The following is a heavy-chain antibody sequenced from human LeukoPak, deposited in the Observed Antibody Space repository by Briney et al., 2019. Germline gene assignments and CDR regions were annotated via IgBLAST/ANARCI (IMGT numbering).Heavy chain of an antibody. CDR3: ARGTVEAASYYFDY. Sequence: TGGSLRLSCAASGFTFSSYDMHWVRHATGKGLEWVSAIGTAGDTYYPGSVKGRFTISRENAKNSLCLQMNSLRAGDTAVYYCARGTVEAASYYFDYWGQGTLVTVSS. CDR1: GFTFSSYD. V-gene: IGHV3-13*01. D-gene: IGHD2-15*01. CDR2: IGTAGDT. J-gene: IGHJ4*02.